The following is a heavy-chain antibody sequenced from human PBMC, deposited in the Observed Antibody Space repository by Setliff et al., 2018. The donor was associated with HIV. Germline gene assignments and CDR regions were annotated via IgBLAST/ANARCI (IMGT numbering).Heavy chain of an antibody. CDR1: GGSISSTNYF. Sequence: SETLSLTCTVSGGSISSTNYFWGWIRQPPGKGLEWIGTIYYHGSTYYNPSLKSRVTISIDTSKNQFSLQLTSVTAADTAVYYCVNPSGAMGDFDSWGQVTLVTVSS. CDR2: IYYHGST. J-gene: IGHJ4*02. V-gene: IGHV4-39*01. D-gene: IGHD3-16*01. CDR3: VNPSGAMGDFDS.